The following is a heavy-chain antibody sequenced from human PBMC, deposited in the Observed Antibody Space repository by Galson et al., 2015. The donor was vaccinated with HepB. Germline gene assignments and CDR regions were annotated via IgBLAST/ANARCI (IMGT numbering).Heavy chain of an antibody. J-gene: IGHJ3*02. V-gene: IGHV3-21*01. CDR1: GFTFSSYS. CDR2: ISSSSSYI. Sequence: SLRLSCAASGFTFSSYSMNWVRQAPGKGLEWVSSISSSSSYIYYADSVKGRFTISRDNAKNSLYLQMNSLRAEDTAVYYCARVPYPLDAFDIWGQGTMVTVSS. D-gene: IGHD3-16*02. CDR3: ARVPYPLDAFDI.